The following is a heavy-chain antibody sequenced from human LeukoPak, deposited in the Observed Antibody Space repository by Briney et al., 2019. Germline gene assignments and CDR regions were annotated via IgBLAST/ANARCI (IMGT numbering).Heavy chain of an antibody. Sequence: SETLSLTCTVSDGSISNYYWRWIRQTPGRGLEWIGYIHHTGSTTNNPYLKSRVTMSVDMSKNQFSLKLNSVIAADTAVYYCARGASTFDYWGQGTLVTVSS. J-gene: IGHJ4*02. CDR2: IHHTGST. CDR1: DGSISNYY. V-gene: IGHV4-59*01. CDR3: ARGASTFDY. D-gene: IGHD2-2*01.